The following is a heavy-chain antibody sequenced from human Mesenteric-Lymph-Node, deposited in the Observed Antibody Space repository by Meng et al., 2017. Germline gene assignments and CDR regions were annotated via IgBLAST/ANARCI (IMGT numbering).Heavy chain of an antibody. J-gene: IGHJ2*01. CDR1: GFTFSSYA. CDR3: AKYREDGDYALPGPNWYFDL. Sequence: GESLKISCAASGFTFSSYAMSWVRQAPGKGLEWVSAISGSGGSTYYADSVKGRFTISRDNSKNTRYLQMNSLRAEDTAVYYCAKYREDGDYALPGPNWYFDLWGRGTLVTVSS. D-gene: IGHD4-17*01. V-gene: IGHV3-23*01. CDR2: ISGSGGST.